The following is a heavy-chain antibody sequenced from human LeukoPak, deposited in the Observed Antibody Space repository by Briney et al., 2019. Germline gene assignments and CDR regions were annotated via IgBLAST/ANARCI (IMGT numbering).Heavy chain of an antibody. CDR3: ARGGNRFGGFYFDY. Sequence: SQTLSLNCTVSADSLSSGGHYWAWIRQLPGKGLESIGFIHHSGSSRHNPSLKDRVAISVDASRKQFALRLSSVTAADTAIYYCARGGNRFGGFYFDYWGQGIQVIVSS. CDR1: ADSLSSGGHY. V-gene: IGHV4-31*03. D-gene: IGHD3-10*01. J-gene: IGHJ4*02. CDR2: IHHSGSS.